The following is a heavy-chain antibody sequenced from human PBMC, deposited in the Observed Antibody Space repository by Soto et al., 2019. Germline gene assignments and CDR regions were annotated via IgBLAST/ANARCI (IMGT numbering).Heavy chain of an antibody. CDR3: ARLRGYCSGGSCYSPEYFQH. Sequence: SETLSLTCTVSGGSISSSSYYWGWIRQPPGKGLEWIGSIYYSGSTYYNPSLKSRVTISVDTSKNQFSLKLSSVTAADTAVYYCARLRGYCSGGSCYSPEYFQHWGQGTLVTVSS. CDR1: GGSISSSSYY. V-gene: IGHV4-39*01. J-gene: IGHJ1*01. D-gene: IGHD2-15*01. CDR2: IYYSGST.